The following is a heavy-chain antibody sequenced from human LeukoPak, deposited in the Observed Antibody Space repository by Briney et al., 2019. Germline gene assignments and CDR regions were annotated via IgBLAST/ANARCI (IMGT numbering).Heavy chain of an antibody. D-gene: IGHD3-22*01. J-gene: IGHJ4*02. V-gene: IGHV3-30*18. Sequence: GRSLRLSCAASGLTFSSFGMHWARQAPGKGLEWVAVISYDGSDQYYIDSVKGRFTISRDNSKNTLYLQMNSLRAEDTAVYYCAKGGHYDSSGYFGPSGYWGQGTLVTVSS. CDR2: ISYDGSDQ. CDR3: AKGGHYDSSGYFGPSGY. CDR1: GLTFSSFG.